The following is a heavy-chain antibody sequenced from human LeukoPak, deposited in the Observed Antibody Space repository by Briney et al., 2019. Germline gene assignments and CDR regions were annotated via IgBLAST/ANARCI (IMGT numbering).Heavy chain of an antibody. CDR3: ARFSYSYGLYYYYYMDV. CDR2: IYHSGST. D-gene: IGHD5-18*01. J-gene: IGHJ6*03. CDR1: GGSISSSNW. V-gene: IGHV4-4*02. Sequence: SETLSLTCAVSGGSISSSNWWSWVRQPPGKGLEWIGEIYHSGSTNYNPSLKSRVTISVDTSKNQFSLKLSSVTAADTAVYYCARFSYSYGLYYYYYMDVWGKGTTVTISS.